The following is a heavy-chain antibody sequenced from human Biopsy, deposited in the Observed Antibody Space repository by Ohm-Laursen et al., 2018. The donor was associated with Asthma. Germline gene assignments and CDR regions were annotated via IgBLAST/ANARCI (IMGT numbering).Heavy chain of an antibody. D-gene: IGHD6-6*01. CDR2: TNERGVT. CDR1: PGSFSGFF. J-gene: IGHJ2*01. CDR3: ARAVSSSSYWYFDL. V-gene: IGHV4-34*01. Sequence: SETLSLACYVYPGSFSGFFWTWIRQSPGKGLEWIGETNERGVTNNNPSLKSRVIISIDTYWNRVSLKLTSVTAADTAVYYCARAVSSSSYWYFDLWGRGDLVTVSS.